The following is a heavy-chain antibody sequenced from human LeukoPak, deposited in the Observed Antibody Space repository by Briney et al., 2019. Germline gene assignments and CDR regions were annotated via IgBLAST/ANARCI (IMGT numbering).Heavy chain of an antibody. Sequence: ASVKVSCKASGYTFSSYGISWVRQAPGQGLEWMGWISAYNGNTDYAQNLRGRLIMTTDTSTSTAYMELRCLRSDDTAVYYCARDSVDGSGTYYNDSPDYWGQGTLVTVSS. CDR1: GYTFSSYG. CDR2: ISAYNGNT. V-gene: IGHV1-18*01. CDR3: ARDSVDGSGTYYNDSPDY. D-gene: IGHD3-10*01. J-gene: IGHJ4*02.